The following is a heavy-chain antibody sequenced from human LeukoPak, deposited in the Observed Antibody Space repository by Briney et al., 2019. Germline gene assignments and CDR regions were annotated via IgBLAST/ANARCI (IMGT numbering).Heavy chain of an antibody. V-gene: IGHV1-18*04. CDR2: ISAYNGNT. CDR3: ARNTLGYYYGSGSHHSYYYYYGMDV. CDR1: GYTFTSYG. Sequence: GASVKVSCKASGYTFTSYGISWVRQAPGQGLEWMGWISAYNGNTNYAQKLQGRVTMTTDTSTSTAYMELRSLRSGDTAVYYCARNTLGYYYGSGSHHSYYYYYGMDVWGKGTTVTVSS. J-gene: IGHJ6*04. D-gene: IGHD3-10*01.